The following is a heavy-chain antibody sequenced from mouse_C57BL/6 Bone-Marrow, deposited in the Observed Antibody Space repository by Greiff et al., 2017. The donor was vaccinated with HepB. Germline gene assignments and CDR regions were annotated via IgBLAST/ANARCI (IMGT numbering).Heavy chain of an antibody. CDR3: ARWVTTVVATDY. J-gene: IGHJ2*01. Sequence: VKLMESGAELARPGASVKLSCKASGYTFTSYGISWVKQRTGQGLEWIGEIYPRSGNTYYNEKFKGKATLTADKSSSTTYMELRSLTSEDSAVYFCARWVTTVVATDYWGQGTTLTVSS. CDR1: GYTFTSYG. V-gene: IGHV1-81*01. CDR2: IYPRSGNT. D-gene: IGHD1-1*01.